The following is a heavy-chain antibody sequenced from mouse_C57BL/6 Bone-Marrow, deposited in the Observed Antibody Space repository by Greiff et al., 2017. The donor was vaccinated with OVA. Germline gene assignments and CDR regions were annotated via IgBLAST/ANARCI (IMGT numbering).Heavy chain of an antibody. V-gene: IGHV5-6*01. CDR3: ARQGASVDY. CDR1: GFTFSSYG. J-gene: IGHJ2*01. CDR2: ISSGGSYT. Sequence: EVMLVESGGDLVKPGGSLTLSCAASGFTFSSYGMSWVRQTPDKRLEWVATISSGGSYTYYPDSVKGRFTISRDNAKNTLYLQMSSLKSEDTAMYYCARQGASVDYWGQGTTLTVSS.